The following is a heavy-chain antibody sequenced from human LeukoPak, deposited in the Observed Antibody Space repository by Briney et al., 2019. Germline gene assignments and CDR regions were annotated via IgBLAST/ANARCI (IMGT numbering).Heavy chain of an antibody. J-gene: IGHJ6*03. CDR2: ISASGGST. Sequence: GGSLRLSCAASGFTLSSYAMSWVRQAPGKGLEWVSSISASGGSTNYADSVKGRFTISKDNSKNTVYPQMNSLRAEDTAVYYCAKVMKGSERLTMVRGVIIKTAGLYYMDVWGKGTTVTVSS. D-gene: IGHD3-10*01. CDR1: GFTLSSYA. V-gene: IGHV3-23*01. CDR3: AKVMKGSERLTMVRGVIIKTAGLYYMDV.